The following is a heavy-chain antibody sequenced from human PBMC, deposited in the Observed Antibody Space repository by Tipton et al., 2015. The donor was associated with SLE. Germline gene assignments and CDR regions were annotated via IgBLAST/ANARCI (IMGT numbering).Heavy chain of an antibody. V-gene: IGHV4-59*01. CDR2: FYFSGSS. CDR1: GVSISTYY. CDR3: ARGLGSTSSWWDDAFDL. J-gene: IGHJ3*01. Sequence: TLSLTCSVSGVSISTYYWSWIRQSPGKGLEWIGFFYFSGSSQYNPSLKSRVAISADTSNNQFSLELRSVTAADTAVYYCARGLGSTSSWWDDAFDLWGLGTIVTVSS. D-gene: IGHD2-15*01.